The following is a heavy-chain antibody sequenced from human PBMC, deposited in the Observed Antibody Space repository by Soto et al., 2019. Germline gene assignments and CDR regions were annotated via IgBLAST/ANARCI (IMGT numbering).Heavy chain of an antibody. D-gene: IGHD2-2*01. CDR2: ISYDGSNK. V-gene: IGHV3-30*18. CDR1: GFTFSSYG. Sequence: GGSLRLSCAASGFTFSSYGMHWVRQAPGKGLEWVAVISYDGSNKYYADSVKGRSTISRDNSKNTLYLQMNSLRAEDTAVYYCAKARRRYCISTSCYGFDYWGQGTLVTVSS. J-gene: IGHJ4*02. CDR3: AKARRRYCISTSCYGFDY.